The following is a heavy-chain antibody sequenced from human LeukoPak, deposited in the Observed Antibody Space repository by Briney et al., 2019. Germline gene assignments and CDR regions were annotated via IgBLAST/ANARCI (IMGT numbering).Heavy chain of an antibody. CDR1: GFTFNNHA. J-gene: IGHJ4*02. CDR2: ISTDGNDE. Sequence: GGSLRLSCAASGFTFNNHAMHWVRQAPGKGLEWVSNISTDGNDEDYVDSVKGRFTISRDNSKNTLYLQMNSLRVEDAAVYYCARGCASQYCILIDYWGQGTLVTVSS. V-gene: IGHV3-30*03. CDR3: ARGCASQYCILIDY. D-gene: IGHD2/OR15-2a*01.